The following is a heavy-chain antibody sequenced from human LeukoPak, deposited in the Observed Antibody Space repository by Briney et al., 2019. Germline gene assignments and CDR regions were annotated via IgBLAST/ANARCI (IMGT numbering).Heavy chain of an antibody. D-gene: IGHD1-26*01. CDR3: ARDSHSGNYGGGVEY. Sequence: PPGGSLRLSCAASGFTFSSYGMHWVRQAPGKGLEWVAFIRSDGSNKYYADSVKGRFTISRDNAKNSLYLQMNNLRVEDTALYFCARDSHSGNYGGGVEYWGQGTRVTVSS. CDR1: GFTFSSYG. CDR2: IRSDGSNK. J-gene: IGHJ4*02. V-gene: IGHV3-30*02.